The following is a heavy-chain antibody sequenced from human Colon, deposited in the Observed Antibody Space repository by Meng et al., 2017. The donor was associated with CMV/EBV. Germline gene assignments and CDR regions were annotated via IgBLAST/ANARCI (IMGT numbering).Heavy chain of an antibody. CDR1: GFSFNTYA. V-gene: IGHV3-30*01. D-gene: IGHD1-26*01. CDR2: ISYHGINK. CDR3: ARRASSGTLPGRFDP. J-gene: IGHJ5*02. Sequence: QVELVESGGGGVQPGRSLLLSWLASGFSFNTYAMNWVRQAPGKGLEWLTIISYHGINKFYADSVKGRFTVSRDNSKNTLYLQMDNLTTDDTAVYYCARRASSGTLPGRFDPWGPGTLVTVSS.